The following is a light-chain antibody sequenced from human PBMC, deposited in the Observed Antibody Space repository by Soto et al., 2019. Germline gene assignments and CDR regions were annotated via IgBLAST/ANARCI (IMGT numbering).Light chain of an antibody. CDR1: SSNVGSYKL. V-gene: IGLV2-14*02. CDR3: AAWDDSLNGYV. Sequence: QSVLTQPASVSGSPGQSITISCTGTSSNVGSYKLVSWYQQHPGKAPKLMIFEVNKRPSGVSNRFSGSKSGNTASLAISGLQSEDEADYSCAAWDDSLNGYVFGTGTKLTVL. J-gene: IGLJ1*01. CDR2: EVN.